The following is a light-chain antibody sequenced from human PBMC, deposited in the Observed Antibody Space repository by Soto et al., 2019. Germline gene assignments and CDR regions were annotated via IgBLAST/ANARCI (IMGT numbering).Light chain of an antibody. CDR3: QQYGSSLLT. J-gene: IGKJ1*01. CDR2: GAS. V-gene: IGKV3-20*01. CDR1: QSVSSSY. Sequence: EIVLTQSPGTLSLSPGERATLSCRASQSVSSSYLAWYQQKPGQAPRLLIYGASSRATDIPDRFSGSGSRTDFTLTISRLEPEDFAVYYCQQYGSSLLTFGQGTKVEIK.